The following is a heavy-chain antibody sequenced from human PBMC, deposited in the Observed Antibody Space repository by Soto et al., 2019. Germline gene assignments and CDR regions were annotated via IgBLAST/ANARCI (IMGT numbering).Heavy chain of an antibody. D-gene: IGHD1-26*01. V-gene: IGHV4-31*03. CDR3: ARQDWDNSARFDP. CDR2: ITYSGST. J-gene: IGHJ5*02. CDR1: GGSLSSGDYY. Sequence: QVQLQESGPGLVKSSQTLSLTCIVSGGSLSSGDYYWSWLRQHTGKGLEWIGYITYSGSTYYNPSLKRRVTLSRDTSNNQYSLRLNSVTAADAAVYYCARQDWDNSARFDPWGQGTVDTDSS.